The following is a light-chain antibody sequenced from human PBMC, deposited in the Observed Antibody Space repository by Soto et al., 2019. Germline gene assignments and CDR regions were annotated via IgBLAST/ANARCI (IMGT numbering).Light chain of an antibody. V-gene: IGLV2-14*01. CDR2: DVT. Sequence: QSALTQPASVSGSPGQSITISCTGTSSDMGDYDYVSWYQHLPGKAPKLLIFDVTHRPSGVSDRFSGSKSGNTASLTSSGVRPEDEADYYCCSYTDIALDVVFGGGTKLTVL. J-gene: IGLJ2*01. CDR3: CSYTDIALDVV. CDR1: SSDMGDYDY.